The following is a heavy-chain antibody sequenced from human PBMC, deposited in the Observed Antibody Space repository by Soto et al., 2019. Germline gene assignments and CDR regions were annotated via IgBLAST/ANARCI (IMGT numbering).Heavy chain of an antibody. CDR2: ISGSGGST. CDR3: ARPHSSSWEHHFDY. Sequence: GGSLRLSCAASGFTFSSYAMSWVRQAPGKGLEWVSAISGSGGSTYYADSVKGRFTISRDNSKNTLYLQMNSLRAEDTAVYYCARPHSSSWEHHFDYWGQGTLVTVSS. J-gene: IGHJ4*02. D-gene: IGHD6-13*01. V-gene: IGHV3-23*01. CDR1: GFTFSSYA.